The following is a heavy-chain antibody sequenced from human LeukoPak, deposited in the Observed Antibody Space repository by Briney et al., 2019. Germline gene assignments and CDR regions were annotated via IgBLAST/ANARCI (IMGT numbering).Heavy chain of an antibody. CDR3: AKWGDYDILTGYYVSDF. D-gene: IGHD3-9*01. Sequence: GGALRLSCAASGCIFRNYAMSWVRQAPGKGLEWVSAITGSGDTTYYADSVKGRFTTSRDNYNNTLYVEMNTLRAGDTAVYYCAKWGDYDILTGYYVSDFWGQGTLVTVSS. V-gene: IGHV3-23*01. CDR1: GCIFRNYA. J-gene: IGHJ4*02. CDR2: ITGSGDTT.